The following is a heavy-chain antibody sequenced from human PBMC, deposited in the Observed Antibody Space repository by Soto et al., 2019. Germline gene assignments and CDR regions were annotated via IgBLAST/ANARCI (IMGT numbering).Heavy chain of an antibody. J-gene: IGHJ3*02. D-gene: IGHD2-8*01. CDR1: GYTVTSYD. CDR2: INPRGIST. CDR3: ARDYCTNGVCYTRAFDI. V-gene: IGHV1-46*01. Sequence: ASVKVSCKASGYTVTSYDIHWVRQAPGQGLEWMGIINPRGISTDYAQKFQGRVTMTRDTSTSTVYMELSSLRSEDTAVYYCARDYCTNGVCYTRAFDIWGQGTMVTVSS.